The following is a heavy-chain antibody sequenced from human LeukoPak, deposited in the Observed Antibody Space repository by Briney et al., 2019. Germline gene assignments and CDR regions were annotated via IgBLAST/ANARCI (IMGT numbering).Heavy chain of an antibody. CDR3: ARVRGAARTYNCFDP. V-gene: IGHV1-69*05. D-gene: IGHD6-6*01. CDR1: GGTFSSYA. J-gene: IGHJ5*02. Sequence: SVKVSCKASGGTFSSYAISWVRQAPGQGLEWMGGIIPIFGTANYAQKFQGRVTITTDESTSTAYMELSSLRSEDTAVYYCARVRGAARTYNCFDPWGKGTLVTVSS. CDR2: IIPIFGTA.